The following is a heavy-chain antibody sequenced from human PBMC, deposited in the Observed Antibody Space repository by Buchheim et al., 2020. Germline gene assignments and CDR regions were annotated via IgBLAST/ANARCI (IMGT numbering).Heavy chain of an antibody. D-gene: IGHD3-10*01. V-gene: IGHV3-23*01. CDR3: AGQGDRTDY. CDR1: GFTFTTSP. J-gene: IGHJ4*02. CDR2: ISASGAGT. Sequence: EVQLLESGGGLVQPGGSPRLSCAASGFTFTTSPMSWVRQAPGKGLEWVSAISASGAGTSYADSVKGRFTMSRDNSKNTLYLQMNSLRAEDTAVYYCAGQGDRTDYWGQGTL.